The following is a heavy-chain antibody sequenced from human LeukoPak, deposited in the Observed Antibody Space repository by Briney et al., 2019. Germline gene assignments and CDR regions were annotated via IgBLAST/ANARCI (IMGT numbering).Heavy chain of an antibody. D-gene: IGHD1-26*01. CDR1: GGSISRGSDY. CDR3: ARESLGPPYYFDY. Sequence: SQTLSLTCNVSGGSISRGSDYWSWIRQPAGKRLEWIGRIYTSGSTNYNPSLKSRVTISVDTSKNQFSLKLTSVTAADTAVYYCARESLGPPYYFDYWGQGTLVTVSS. CDR2: IYTSGST. J-gene: IGHJ4*02. V-gene: IGHV4-61*02.